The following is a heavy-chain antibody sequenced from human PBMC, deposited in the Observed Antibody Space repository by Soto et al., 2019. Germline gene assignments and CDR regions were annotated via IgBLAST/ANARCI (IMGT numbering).Heavy chain of an antibody. D-gene: IGHD3-10*01. J-gene: IGHJ6*02. CDR2: ILPVFRTP. V-gene: IGHV1-69*01. Sequence: QMHLVQSGPEVRKPGSSVKVSCKASGGTFGDYGIDWVRQAPGHGLEWMGGILPVFRTPRNAQKFEGRVSLSVGEVTNQGFMEVKSPRPEDTATDYCARDDGEGGMDVWGQGTTVIVSS. CDR3: ARDDGEGGMDV. CDR1: GGTFGDYG.